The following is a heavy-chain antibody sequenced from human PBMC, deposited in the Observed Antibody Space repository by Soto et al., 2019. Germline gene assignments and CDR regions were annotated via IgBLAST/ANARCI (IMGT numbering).Heavy chain of an antibody. CDR3: ARDISRHYDSSGYYFPDAFDI. J-gene: IGHJ3*02. CDR1: GYTFTSYD. D-gene: IGHD3-22*01. V-gene: IGHV1-8*01. CDR2: MNPNSGNT. Sequence: VASVKVSCKASGYTFTSYDINWVRQATGQGLEWMGWMNPNSGNTGYAQKFQGRVTMTRNTPISTAYMELSSLRSEDTAVYYCARDISRHYDSSGYYFPDAFDIWGQGTMVTVSS.